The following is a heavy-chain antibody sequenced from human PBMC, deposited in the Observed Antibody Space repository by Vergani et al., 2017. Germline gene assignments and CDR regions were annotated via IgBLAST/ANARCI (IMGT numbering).Heavy chain of an antibody. D-gene: IGHD3-10*01. Sequence: QVQLVQSGAEVKKPGASVKVSCKASGYTFTGYYMHWVRQAPGQGLEWMGWINPNSGGTNYAQKFQGRVTMTRDTSISTAYMELSRLRSEDTAGYYCARVKTMVRVVPGRINWFDPWGQGTLVTVSS. CDR1: GYTFTGYY. CDR2: INPNSGGT. V-gene: IGHV1-2*02. J-gene: IGHJ5*02. CDR3: ARVKTMVRVVPGRINWFDP.